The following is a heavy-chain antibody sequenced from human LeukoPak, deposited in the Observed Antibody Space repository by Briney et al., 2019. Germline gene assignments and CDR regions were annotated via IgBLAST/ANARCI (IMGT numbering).Heavy chain of an antibody. D-gene: IGHD3-10*01. CDR3: ARDVPYGSGSYNWFDP. CDR2: INPNSGGT. Sequence: ASVKVSCKASGYTVTGYYMHWVRQAPGQGLEWMGWINPNSGGTNYAQKFQGWVTMTRDTSISTAYMELSRLRSDDTAVYYCARDVPYGSGSYNWFDPWGQGTLVTVSS. V-gene: IGHV1-2*04. CDR1: GYTVTGYY. J-gene: IGHJ5*02.